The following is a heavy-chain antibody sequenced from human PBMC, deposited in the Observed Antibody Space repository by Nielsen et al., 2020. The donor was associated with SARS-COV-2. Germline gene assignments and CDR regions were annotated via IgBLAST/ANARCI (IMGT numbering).Heavy chain of an antibody. J-gene: IGHJ6*02. CDR2: ISWNSGSI. CDR1: GFTFDDYA. V-gene: IGHV3-9*01. Sequence: SLKISCAASGFTFDDYAMHWVRQAPGKGLEWVSGISWNSGSIGYADSVKGRFTISRDNAKNSLYLQMNSLRAEDTALYYCATGGIAAAVPYGMDVWGQGTTVTVSS. CDR3: ATGGIAAAVPYGMDV. D-gene: IGHD6-13*01.